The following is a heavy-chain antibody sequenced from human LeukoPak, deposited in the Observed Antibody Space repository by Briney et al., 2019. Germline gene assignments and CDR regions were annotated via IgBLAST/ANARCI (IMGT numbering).Heavy chain of an antibody. CDR1: GGSISSYY. V-gene: IGHV4-59*01. J-gene: IGHJ6*02. CDR3: ARDLGYSYGPYYYYYYGMDV. Sequence: SETLSLTCTVSGGSISSYYWSWTRQPPGKGLEWIGYIYYSGSTNYNPSLKSRVTISVDTSKNQFSLKLSSVTAADTAVYYCARDLGYSYGPYYYYYYGMDVWGQGTTVTVSS. CDR2: IYYSGST. D-gene: IGHD5-18*01.